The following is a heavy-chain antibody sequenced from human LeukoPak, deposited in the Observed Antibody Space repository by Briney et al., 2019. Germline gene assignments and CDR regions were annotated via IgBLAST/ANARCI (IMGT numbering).Heavy chain of an antibody. D-gene: IGHD4-17*01. CDR3: AREGAQTTVDAFDI. V-gene: IGHV3-30*04. Sequence: PGGSLRLSCAASGFTLKIYPMHWVRQAPGKGLEWLSVISHDGSDKNNADSVKGRFITSRDNSKNTVYLQLNSLGPEDTAMYYCAREGAQTTVDAFDIWGLGTMVIVSS. CDR1: GFTLKIYP. CDR2: ISHDGSDK. J-gene: IGHJ3*02.